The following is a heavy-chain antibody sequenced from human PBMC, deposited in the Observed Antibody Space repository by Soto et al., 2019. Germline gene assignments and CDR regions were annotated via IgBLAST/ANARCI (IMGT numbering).Heavy chain of an antibody. V-gene: IGHV3-30*03. Sequence: VQLVESGGGVVQPGRSLRLSCVASGFLFDTYGMHWVRQTPGKGLEWVAIISYDGSHKEYADSVKGRFAISRDNSENTRYLQMNNPGVEDTALYYCATSASSDHWGQGTQVTVSS. CDR3: ATSASSDH. CDR1: GFLFDTYG. D-gene: IGHD1-26*01. J-gene: IGHJ4*02. CDR2: ISYDGSHK.